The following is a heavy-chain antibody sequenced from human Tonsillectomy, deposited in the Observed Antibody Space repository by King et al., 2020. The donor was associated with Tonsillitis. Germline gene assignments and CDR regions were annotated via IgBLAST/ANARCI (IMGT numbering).Heavy chain of an antibody. CDR2: ISSNGGST. J-gene: IGHJ4*02. CDR3: VKEGEFWSCYYSAPFDY. V-gene: IGHV3-64D*06. Sequence: VQLVESGGGLVQPGGSLRLSCSASGFTFSSYAMHWVRQAPGKGLEYVSAISSNGGSTYYADSVKGRFTISRDNSKNTLYLQMSSLRAEDTAVYYCVKEGEFWSCYYSAPFDYWGQGTLVTVSS. D-gene: IGHD3-3*01. CDR1: GFTFSSYA.